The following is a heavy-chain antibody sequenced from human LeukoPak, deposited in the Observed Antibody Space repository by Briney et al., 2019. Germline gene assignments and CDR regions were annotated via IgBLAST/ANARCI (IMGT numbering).Heavy chain of an antibody. Sequence: ASVKVSCKSSGYSFIGYYMHWVRQAPGQGHEWMGWINPRSGGTDFAQKFQGRVTMTSDTSISTAYMELSSLRSDDTAVYYCARRYNYGGNYEYFDPWGQGTLVTVSS. CDR3: ARRYNYGGNYEYFDP. CDR1: GYSFIGYY. J-gene: IGHJ5*02. V-gene: IGHV1-2*02. D-gene: IGHD4-23*01. CDR2: INPRSGGT.